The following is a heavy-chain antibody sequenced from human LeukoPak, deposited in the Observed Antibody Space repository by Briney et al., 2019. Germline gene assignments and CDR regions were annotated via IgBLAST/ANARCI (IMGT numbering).Heavy chain of an antibody. V-gene: IGHV4-59*01. J-gene: IGHJ6*03. Sequence: SETLSLTCTVSGGSISSYYWSWIRQPPGKGLEWIGYIYYSGSTNYNPSLKSRVTISVDTSKNQFSLKLSSVTAADTAVYYCARGGTFTRYCSGGSCYGRYYYYYMDVWGKGTTVTVSS. CDR3: ARGGTFTRYCSGGSCYGRYYYYYMDV. D-gene: IGHD2-15*01. CDR2: IYYSGST. CDR1: GGSISSYY.